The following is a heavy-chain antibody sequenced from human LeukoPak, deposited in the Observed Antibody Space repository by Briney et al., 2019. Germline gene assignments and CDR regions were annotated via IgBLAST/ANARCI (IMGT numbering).Heavy chain of an antibody. V-gene: IGHV3-21*01. Sequence: PGGSLRLSCVGSGFTFNKYSLNWVRQAPGKGLEWVSSISSTSKYIYVADSVKGRFTISRDNAKNTLYLQMNSLRAEDTAVYYCARDPSYRFDYWGQGTLVTVSS. CDR1: GFTFNKYS. CDR2: ISSTSKYI. CDR3: ARDPSYRFDY. D-gene: IGHD2-2*01. J-gene: IGHJ4*02.